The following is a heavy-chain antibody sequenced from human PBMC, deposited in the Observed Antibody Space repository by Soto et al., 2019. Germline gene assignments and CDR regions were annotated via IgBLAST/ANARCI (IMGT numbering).Heavy chain of an antibody. CDR1: GFTFSRYA. D-gene: IGHD3-3*01. Sequence: EVHLLESGGGLVQPGGSLSLSCAASGFTFSRYAMTWVRQVPGRGLEWVSIISGSGGSTYYADSVKGRFAISRDNSKNSVYLHMNSLRDEDTAVYYCAKDGEVGVFEWLLSHWGPGTLVTVSS. CDR2: ISGSGGST. J-gene: IGHJ4*02. V-gene: IGHV3-23*01. CDR3: AKDGEVGVFEWLLSH.